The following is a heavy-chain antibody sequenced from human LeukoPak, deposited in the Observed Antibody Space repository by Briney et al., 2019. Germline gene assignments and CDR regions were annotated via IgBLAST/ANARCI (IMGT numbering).Heavy chain of an antibody. CDR2: ISWNSGSI. D-gene: IGHD5-18*01. J-gene: IGHJ5*02. CDR3: AKGTGYSYGYDWFDP. V-gene: IGHV3-9*01. Sequence: GGSLRLSCAASGFTFDDYAMHWVRQAPGKGLEWVSGISWNSGSIGYADSVKGRFTISRDNAKNSPYLQMNSLRAEDTALYYCAKGTGYSYGYDWFDPWGQGTLVTVSS. CDR1: GFTFDDYA.